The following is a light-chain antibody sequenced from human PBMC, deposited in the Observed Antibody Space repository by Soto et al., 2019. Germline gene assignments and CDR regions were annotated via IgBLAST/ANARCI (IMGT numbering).Light chain of an antibody. CDR1: QSITTY. CDR3: QQSYKTPLT. Sequence: DIQMTQSPSSLSASVGDRVTITCRASQSITTYLNWYQQRPGTAPKVLIFAASTLQSGVPSRFSGSESGTDFTLTISSLKPEDVATYYCQQSYKTPLTFGGGTKVEIK. CDR2: AAS. J-gene: IGKJ4*01. V-gene: IGKV1-39*01.